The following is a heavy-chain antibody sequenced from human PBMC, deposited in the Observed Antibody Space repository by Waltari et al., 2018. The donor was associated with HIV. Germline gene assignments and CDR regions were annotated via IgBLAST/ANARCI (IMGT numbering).Heavy chain of an antibody. CDR1: GYSFTSYW. J-gene: IGHJ4*02. V-gene: IGHV5-51*03. CDR3: ARLPAGPYESGGASSNYFDY. Sequence: EVQLVQSGTELKKPGESLQISCQSSGYSFTSYWIGWVRPMPGKGLEWMGIIYPGDSDTRYSPSFQGQVTISADKSINTAYLQWTSLKASDTAIYYCARLPAGPYESGGASSNYFDYWGRGTLVTVSS. CDR2: IYPGDSDT. D-gene: IGHD3-22*01.